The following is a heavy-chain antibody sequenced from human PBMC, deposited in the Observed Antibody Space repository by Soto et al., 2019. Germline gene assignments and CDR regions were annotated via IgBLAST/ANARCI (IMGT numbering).Heavy chain of an antibody. J-gene: IGHJ3*02. CDR1: GGSISSYY. CDR2: IYYSGST. CDR3: ARDPKSGDSGYDLGAFDI. Sequence: SETLSLTCTVSGGSISSYYWSWIRQPPGRGLEWIGYIYYSGSTNYNPSLKSRVTISVDTSKNQFSLKLSSVTAADTAVYYCARDPKSGDSGYDLGAFDIWGQGTMVTVSS. D-gene: IGHD5-12*01. V-gene: IGHV4-59*01.